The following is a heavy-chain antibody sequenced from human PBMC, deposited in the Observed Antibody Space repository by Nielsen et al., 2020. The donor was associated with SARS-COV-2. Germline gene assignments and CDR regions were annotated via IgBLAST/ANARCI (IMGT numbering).Heavy chain of an antibody. V-gene: IGHV1-3*01. Sequence: ASVKVSCKASGYTFTNYAMHWVRQAPGERLEWMGWINAGNGNTKYSQKFQGRVTMTRDTSASTAYMELSSLSSEDTAVYYCARITPSSGWDYWGQGTLVTVSS. CDR3: ARITPSSGWDY. CDR2: INAGNGNT. D-gene: IGHD6-19*01. J-gene: IGHJ4*02. CDR1: GYTFTNYA.